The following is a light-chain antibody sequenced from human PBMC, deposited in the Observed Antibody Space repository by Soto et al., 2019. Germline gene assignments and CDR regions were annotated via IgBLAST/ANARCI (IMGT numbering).Light chain of an antibody. V-gene: IGKV3-20*01. CDR3: QPYGAAPIT. J-gene: IGKJ5*01. Sequence: ETGLTQSPGILSLSPGDRATLSCRARQSVGSNVAWYQQIHGQPPNLLIFGASSRATGITDKFSGSGSGTDFTLTISRLEHEDFALYYCQPYGAAPITFGRGTRLEIK. CDR1: QSVGSN. CDR2: GAS.